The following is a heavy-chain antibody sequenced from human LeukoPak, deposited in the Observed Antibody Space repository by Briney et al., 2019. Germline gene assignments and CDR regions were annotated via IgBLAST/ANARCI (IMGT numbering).Heavy chain of an antibody. V-gene: IGHV1-69*13. Sequence: SVKVSCKASGGTFSSYAISWVRQAPGQGLEWMGGIIPIFGTANYAQKFQGRVTITADESTSTAYMELSSLRSEDTAVYYCASSYSSSWYADYWGQGTLVTVSS. CDR2: IIPIFGTA. CDR3: ASSYSSSWYADY. D-gene: IGHD6-13*01. CDR1: GGTFSSYA. J-gene: IGHJ4*02.